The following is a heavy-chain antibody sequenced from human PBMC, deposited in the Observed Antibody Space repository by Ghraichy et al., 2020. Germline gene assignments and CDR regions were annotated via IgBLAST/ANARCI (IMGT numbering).Heavy chain of an antibody. D-gene: IGHD3-22*01. V-gene: IGHV3-23*01. CDR3: AKAHHYYDSSGLFRTYLYYFDY. CDR2: ISGSGGST. CDR1: GFTFSSYA. Sequence: GGSLRLSCAASGFTFSSYAMSWVRQAPGKGLEWVSAISGSGGSTYYADSVKGRFTISRDNSKNTLYLQMNSLRAEDTAVYYCAKAHHYYDSSGLFRTYLYYFDYWGQGTLVTVSS. J-gene: IGHJ4*02.